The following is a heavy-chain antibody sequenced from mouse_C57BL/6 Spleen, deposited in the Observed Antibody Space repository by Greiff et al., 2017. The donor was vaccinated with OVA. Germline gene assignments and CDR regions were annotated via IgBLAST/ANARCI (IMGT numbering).Heavy chain of an antibody. Sequence: EVKLMESGGGLVKPGGSLKLSCAASGFTFSDYGMHWVRQAPEKGLEWVAYISSGSSTIYYADTVKGRFTISRDNAKNTLFLQMTSLRSEDTAMYYCAKAGTGFAYWGQGTLVTVSA. D-gene: IGHD3-3*01. CDR2: ISSGSSTI. J-gene: IGHJ3*01. CDR3: AKAGTGFAY. CDR1: GFTFSDYG. V-gene: IGHV5-17*01.